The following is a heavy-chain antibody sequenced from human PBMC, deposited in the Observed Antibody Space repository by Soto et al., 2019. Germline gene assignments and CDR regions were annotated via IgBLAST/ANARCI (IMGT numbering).Heavy chain of an antibody. J-gene: IGHJ4*02. V-gene: IGHV1-18*01. CDR3: ARRARDGYNGVGDY. Sequence: QAQLVQSGAEVKKPGASVKVSCKASGYTFTNYGISWVRQAPGQGLECMGWISAYNGNTNYAQKFKGRVTMTTDTFTTTTYLELRSLRSGDTAVYYCARRARDGYNGVGDYWGQGTLVTVSS. CDR2: ISAYNGNT. CDR1: GYTFTNYG. D-gene: IGHD5-12*01.